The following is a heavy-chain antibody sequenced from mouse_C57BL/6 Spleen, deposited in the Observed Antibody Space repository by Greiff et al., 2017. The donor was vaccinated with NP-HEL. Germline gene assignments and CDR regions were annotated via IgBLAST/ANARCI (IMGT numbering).Heavy chain of an antibody. CDR1: GYTFTSYW. D-gene: IGHD1-1*01. CDR3: ARSGTTVVATRAWFAY. Sequence: QVQLQQPGAELVKPGASVKMSCKASGYTFTSYWITWVKQRPGQGLAWIGDIYPGSGSTNYNEKFKSKATLTVDTSSSTAYMQLSSLTSEDSAVYYCARSGTTVVATRAWFAYWGQGTLVTVSA. CDR2: IYPGSGST. J-gene: IGHJ3*01. V-gene: IGHV1-55*01.